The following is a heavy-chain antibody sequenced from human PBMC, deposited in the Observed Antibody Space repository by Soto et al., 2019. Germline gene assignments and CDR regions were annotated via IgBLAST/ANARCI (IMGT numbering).Heavy chain of an antibody. Sequence: EVQLLESGGGLVQPGGSLRLSCAASGFTFSSYAMSWVRQAPGKGLEWVSAISGSGGSTYYADSVKGRFTISRDNSELTPYLQMHSLRAEDPTVYYGAKDITIFGGPQPNDWFDHRGQGTLVTVSS. CDR2: ISGSGGST. J-gene: IGHJ5*02. CDR1: GFTFSSYA. CDR3: AKDITIFGGPQPNDWFDH. D-gene: IGHD3-3*01. V-gene: IGHV3-23*01.